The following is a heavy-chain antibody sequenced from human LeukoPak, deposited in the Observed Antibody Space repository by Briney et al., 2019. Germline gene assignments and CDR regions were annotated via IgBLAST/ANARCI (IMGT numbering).Heavy chain of an antibody. J-gene: IGHJ4*02. CDR3: ARDSTRKDCSGGICQYFFDY. Sequence: GGSLRLSCAASGFTFSSYGMHWVRQAPGKGLEWVAVIWNDGSNKYYADSVKGRFTISRDNSKNTLYLQMDSLRAEDTAVYYCARDSTRKDCSGGICQYFFDYWGQGTLVPVSS. V-gene: IGHV3-33*01. D-gene: IGHD2-15*01. CDR1: GFTFSSYG. CDR2: IWNDGSNK.